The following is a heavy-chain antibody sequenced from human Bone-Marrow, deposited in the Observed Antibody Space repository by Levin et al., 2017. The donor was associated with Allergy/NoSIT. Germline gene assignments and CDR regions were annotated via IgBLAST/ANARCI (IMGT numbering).Heavy chain of an antibody. J-gene: IGHJ6*02. CDR3: ASPSLSCSGGSCYSSYYKYYGRDV. V-gene: IGHV3-53*01. CDR2: IYSGGST. D-gene: IGHD2-15*01. CDR1: GFTVSSNY. Sequence: GGSLRLSCAASGFTVSSNYMSWVRQAPGKGLEWVSVIYSGGSTYYADSVKGRFTISRDNSKNTLYLQMNSQRAEDTAVYYCASPSLSCSGGSCYSSYYKYYGRDVWGQGTTVNVS.